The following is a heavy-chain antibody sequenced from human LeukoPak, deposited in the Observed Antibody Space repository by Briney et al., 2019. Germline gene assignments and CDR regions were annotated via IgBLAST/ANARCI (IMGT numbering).Heavy chain of an antibody. J-gene: IGHJ6*02. CDR2: MNPNRGNT. CDR3: ARVTSSGWYYYYYGMDV. V-gene: IGHV1-8*02. D-gene: IGHD6-19*01. Sequence: GASVKVSCKASGYTFTGYYMHWVRQATGQGLEWMGWMNPNRGNTGYAQKLQGRVTMTRNTSISTAYMELSSLRSEDTAVYYCARVTSSGWYYYYYGMDVWGQGTTVTVSS. CDR1: GYTFTGYY.